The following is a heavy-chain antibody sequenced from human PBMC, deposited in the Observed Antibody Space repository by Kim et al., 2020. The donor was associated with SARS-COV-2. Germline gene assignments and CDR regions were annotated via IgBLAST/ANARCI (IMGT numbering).Heavy chain of an antibody. V-gene: IGHV3-11*01. CDR3: ARRGMYNWFDP. CDR2: I. D-gene: IGHD3-16*01. J-gene: IGHJ5*02. Sequence: IYYTDAVKGTFTISRDNAKNSLYLQLNSLRAEDTAVYYCARRGMYNWFDPWGQGTLVTVSS.